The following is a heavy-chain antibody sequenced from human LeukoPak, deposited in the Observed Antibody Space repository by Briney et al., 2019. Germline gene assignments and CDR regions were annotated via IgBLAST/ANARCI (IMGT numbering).Heavy chain of an antibody. Sequence: SQTLSLTCAISGDTVSGNSVAWSWIRQTPSRGLEWLGRTYYRSKWHNDYAVSVKGRTTISVDTSKNQFSLHLNSVTPEDTAVYYCARAGPGLGRPFDFWGQGTLVTVSS. CDR2: TYYRSKWHN. V-gene: IGHV6-1*01. J-gene: IGHJ4*02. CDR1: GDTVSGNSVA. CDR3: ARAGPGLGRPFDF. D-gene: IGHD3-16*01.